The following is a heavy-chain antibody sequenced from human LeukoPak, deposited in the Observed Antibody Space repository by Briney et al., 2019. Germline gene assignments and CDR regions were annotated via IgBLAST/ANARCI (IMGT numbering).Heavy chain of an antibody. CDR1: GYTFTSYA. CDR3: ARRERYSSGWYPFDY. V-gene: IGHV1-3*01. Sequence: ASVKVSCKASGYTFTSYAMHWVRQAPGQRLEWMGWINAGNGNTKYSQKFQGRVTITRDTSASTAYMELSSLRSEDTAVYYCARRERYSSGWYPFDYWGQGTLVTVSS. J-gene: IGHJ4*02. D-gene: IGHD6-19*01. CDR2: INAGNGNT.